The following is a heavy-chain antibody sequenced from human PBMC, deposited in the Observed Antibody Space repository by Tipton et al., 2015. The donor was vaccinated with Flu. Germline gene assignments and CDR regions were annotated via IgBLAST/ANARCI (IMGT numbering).Heavy chain of an antibody. CDR3: ARDWIAAALFDY. J-gene: IGHJ4*02. V-gene: IGHV1-2*02. CDR2: INPNSGGT. Sequence: QSGPEVKKPGASVKASCKASGYTFTGYYMHWVRQAPGQGLEWMGWINPNSGGTNYAQKFQGRVTMTRDTSISTAYMELSRLRSDDTAVYYCARDWIAAALFDYWGQGTLVTVSS. CDR1: GYTFTGYY. D-gene: IGHD6-13*01.